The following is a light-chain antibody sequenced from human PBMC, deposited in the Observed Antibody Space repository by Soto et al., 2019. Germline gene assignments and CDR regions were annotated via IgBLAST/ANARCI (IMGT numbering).Light chain of an antibody. Sequence: QSVNTDSASLSGSPGQSITISCTGTSSDVGGYNHVSWYQQHPGKAPKLMIYEVSNRPSGVSNRFSGSKSGNTASLTISGLQAEDEADYYCTSYRSSSTRYVFGTGTKVTVL. CDR2: EVS. CDR1: SSDVGGYNH. CDR3: TSYRSSSTRYV. J-gene: IGLJ1*01. V-gene: IGLV2-14*01.